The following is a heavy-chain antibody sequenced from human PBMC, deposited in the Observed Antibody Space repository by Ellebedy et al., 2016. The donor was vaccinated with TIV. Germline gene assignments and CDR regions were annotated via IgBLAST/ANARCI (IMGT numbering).Heavy chain of an antibody. CDR1: GGSISSGGYY. CDR2: IYYSGST. D-gene: IGHD3-10*01. J-gene: IGHJ4*02. V-gene: IGHV4-31*03. CDR3: AGSMVRGVSIDY. Sequence: SETLSLXCTVSGGSISSGGYYWSWIRQHPGKGLEWIGYIYYSGSTYYNPSLKSRVTISVDTSKNQFSLKLSSVTAADTAVYYCAGSMVRGVSIDYWGQGTLVTVSS.